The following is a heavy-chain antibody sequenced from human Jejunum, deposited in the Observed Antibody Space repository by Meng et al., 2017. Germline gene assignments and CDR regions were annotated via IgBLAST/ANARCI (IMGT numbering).Heavy chain of an antibody. Sequence: QVQLQESGPGLVKPAQTLSLTCPVSGGSMNSAGHYWSWIRQDPGKGLEWIGYIHYSGGTYYNPSLKSRVTISVDTSKNQFSLKLNSVSAADTAVYYCARATAGNSEYFQNWGQGTLVTVSS. CDR2: IHYSGGT. V-gene: IGHV4-31*03. D-gene: IGHD4-23*01. J-gene: IGHJ1*01. CDR3: ARATAGNSEYFQN. CDR1: GGSMNSAGHY.